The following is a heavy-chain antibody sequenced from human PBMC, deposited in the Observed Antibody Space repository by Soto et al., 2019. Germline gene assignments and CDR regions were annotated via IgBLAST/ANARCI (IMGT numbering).Heavy chain of an antibody. Sequence: GGSLRLSCAASGFTFSSYSMNWVRQAPGKGLEWVSSISSSSSYIYYADSVKGRFTISRDNAKNSLYLQMNSLRAEDTAVYYCACSGGQWLDYYFDYWGQGTLVTVSS. J-gene: IGHJ4*02. CDR1: GFTFSSYS. D-gene: IGHD6-19*01. V-gene: IGHV3-21*01. CDR2: ISSSSSYI. CDR3: ACSGGQWLDYYFDY.